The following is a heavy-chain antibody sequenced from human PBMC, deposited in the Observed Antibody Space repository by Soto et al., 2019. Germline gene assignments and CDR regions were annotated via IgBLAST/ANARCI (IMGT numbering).Heavy chain of an antibody. CDR2: ISAYNGNT. J-gene: IGHJ4*02. CDR1: GYTFTSYG. D-gene: IGHD3-22*01. V-gene: IGHV1-18*04. CDR3: ASSKVSSYYDSSGYSYDY. Sequence: GASVKVSFKASGYTFTSYGISWVRQAPGQGLEWMGWISAYNGNTNYAQKLQGRVTMTTDTSTSTAYMELRSLRSDDTAVYYCASSKVSSYYDSSGYSYDYWGQGTLVTVSS.